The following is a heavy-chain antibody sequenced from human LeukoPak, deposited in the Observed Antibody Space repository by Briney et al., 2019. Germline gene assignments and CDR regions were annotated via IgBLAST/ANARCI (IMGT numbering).Heavy chain of an antibody. CDR1: GYTFTNNF. Sequence: ASVKVSCKASGYTFTNNFMHWVRQAPGQGLEWMGIINPSGDNTWYAQKFQGRVTLTADKSTRTAYMELSSLRSEDTAVYYCARDNDSRDPPHFDYWGQGTLVTVSS. CDR3: ARDNDSRDPPHFDY. J-gene: IGHJ4*02. CDR2: INPSGDNT. V-gene: IGHV1-46*01. D-gene: IGHD3-16*01.